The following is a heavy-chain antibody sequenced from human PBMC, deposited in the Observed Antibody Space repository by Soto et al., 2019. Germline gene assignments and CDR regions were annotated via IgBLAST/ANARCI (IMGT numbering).Heavy chain of an antibody. V-gene: IGHV3-74*01. CDR2: INSDGSST. CDR3: VRTSLVVAAATREDY. Sequence: EVQLVESGGGLVQPGGSLRLSCAASGFTFSSYWMHWVRQAPGKGLVWVSRINSDGSSTSYADSVKGRFTISRDNAKNTLYQQMNSLLAEDTAVYYCVRTSLVVAAATREDYWGQGTLVTVSS. D-gene: IGHD2-15*01. CDR1: GFTFSSYW. J-gene: IGHJ4*02.